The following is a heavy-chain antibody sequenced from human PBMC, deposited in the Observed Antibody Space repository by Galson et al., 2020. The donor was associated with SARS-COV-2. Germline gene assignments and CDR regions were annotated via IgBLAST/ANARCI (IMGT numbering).Heavy chain of an antibody. CDR1: GGSISSGDYY. V-gene: IGHV4-30-4*01. J-gene: IGHJ3*01. CDR3: ARARRRIVLLVYAIEAFDV. D-gene: IGHD2-8*01. Sequence: ETSETLSLTCTVSGGSISSGDYYWSWIRQPPGKGLEWLGYIYYSGSTSYNPSLKSRVTISVDTSKNQFSLKLSSVTAADTAVYYCARARRRIVLLVYAIEAFDVWGQGSMVTVSS. CDR2: IYYSGST.